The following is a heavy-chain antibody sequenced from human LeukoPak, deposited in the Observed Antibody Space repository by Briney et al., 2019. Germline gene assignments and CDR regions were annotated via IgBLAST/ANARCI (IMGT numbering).Heavy chain of an antibody. Sequence: SETLSLTCTVSSDSISDYYWSWIRQSPGKGLEWIGDIYKSGSTNYNPSLKSRVTISIDTSNNQFSLKVKSVSAADTALYYCARQNNPWSHADMWGQGTLVTVSS. CDR3: ARQNNPWSHADM. V-gene: IGHV4-59*01. CDR1: SDSISDYY. D-gene: IGHD2-8*02. CDR2: IYKSGST. J-gene: IGHJ4*02.